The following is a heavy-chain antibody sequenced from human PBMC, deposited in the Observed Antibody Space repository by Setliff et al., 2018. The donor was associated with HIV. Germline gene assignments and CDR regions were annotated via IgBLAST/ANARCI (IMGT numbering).Heavy chain of an antibody. J-gene: IGHJ5*02. V-gene: IGHV4-38-2*01. D-gene: IGHD6-19*01. CDR2: IFHSGNT. Sequence: LSLTCAVPGYLVSTGYYWGGVRQPPGKGLEWLGSIFHSGNTYYNPSLQSRVTISVDSSKNRVSLNLFSVTAADTAVYYCARPRRVRSRAWYWFDIWGQGTLVTVSS. CDR3: ARPRRVRSRAWYWFDI. CDR1: GYLVSTGYY.